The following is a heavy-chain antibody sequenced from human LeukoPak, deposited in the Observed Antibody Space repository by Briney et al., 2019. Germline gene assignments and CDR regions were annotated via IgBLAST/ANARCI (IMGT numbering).Heavy chain of an antibody. Sequence: ASVNVSCKASGYTFTTYGISWVRQAPGQGLEWMGWISPYNGNTNYVQKLQGRVTMTTDTSTSTAYMELRSLRSDDTAVYYCARDEDRGDISHGYWGQGTLVTVSS. V-gene: IGHV1-18*01. J-gene: IGHJ4*02. D-gene: IGHD5-12*01. CDR2: ISPYNGNT. CDR1: GYTFTTYG. CDR3: ARDEDRGDISHGY.